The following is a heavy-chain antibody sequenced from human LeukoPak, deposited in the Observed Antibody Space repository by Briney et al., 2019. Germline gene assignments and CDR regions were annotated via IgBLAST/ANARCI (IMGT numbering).Heavy chain of an antibody. D-gene: IGHD6-13*01. V-gene: IGHV4-59*01. Sequence: SETLSLTCTVSGGSISSYYWSWIRQPPGKGLEWIGYIYYSGSTNYNPSLKSRVTISVDTSKNQFSLKLSSVTAADTAVYYCARAQQLALFDYWGQGTLVTVSS. CDR1: GGSISSYY. CDR2: IYYSGST. J-gene: IGHJ4*02. CDR3: ARAQQLALFDY.